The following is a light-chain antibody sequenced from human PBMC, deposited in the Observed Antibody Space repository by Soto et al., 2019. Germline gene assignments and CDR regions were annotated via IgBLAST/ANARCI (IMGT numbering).Light chain of an antibody. CDR1: QSLSSN. J-gene: IGKJ3*01. CDR2: GAS. V-gene: IGKV3D-15*01. Sequence: EIVMTQSPATLSVSPGERATLSCRASQSLSSNVAWYQQKPGQVPRLLIYGASTRATGIPARFSGSRSGTEFTLTISSLQSEDFAVYYCQQYNNWPFTFGPGTNVDIK. CDR3: QQYNNWPFT.